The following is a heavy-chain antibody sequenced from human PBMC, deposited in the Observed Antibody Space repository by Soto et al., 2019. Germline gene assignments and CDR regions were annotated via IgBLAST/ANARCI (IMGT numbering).Heavy chain of an antibody. CDR2: IWYDGSNK. CDR1: GFTFSSYG. Sequence: PGGSLRLSCAASGFTFSSYGMHWVRQAPGKGLEWVAVIWYDGSNKYYADSVKGRFTTSRDNSKNTLYLQMNSLRAEDTAVYYCARELLWFGELLSGVFDYWGQGTLVTVSS. J-gene: IGHJ4*02. CDR3: ARELLWFGELLSGVFDY. D-gene: IGHD3-10*01. V-gene: IGHV3-33*01.